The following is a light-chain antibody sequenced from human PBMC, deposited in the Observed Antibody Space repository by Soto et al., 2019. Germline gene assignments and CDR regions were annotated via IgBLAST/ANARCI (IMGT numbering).Light chain of an antibody. CDR2: KAS. V-gene: IGKV1-5*03. CDR3: QQYNSYSRT. Sequence: DIQMTQSPSTLSASVGDRVTITCRASQSISSWLAWYQQQPGKAPKLLIYKASSLESGVPSRFSGSGSGTEFTLTSSSLQPDDFATYYGQQYNSYSRTFGQGNKVEIK. J-gene: IGKJ1*01. CDR1: QSISSW.